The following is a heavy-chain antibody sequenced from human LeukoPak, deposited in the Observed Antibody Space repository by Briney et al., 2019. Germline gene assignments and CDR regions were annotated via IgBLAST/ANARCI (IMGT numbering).Heavy chain of an antibody. D-gene: IGHD3-10*01. CDR1: GFTFSSYS. Sequence: PGGSLRLSCAASGFTFSSYSMSWVRQAPGKGLEWVSYISMSSVYIYYADSVKGRFTISRDNSKNTLHLQMNSLRAEDTAVYYCARDHLGGTYYYGSGSYYFDYWGQGTLVTVSS. V-gene: IGHV3-21*01. J-gene: IGHJ4*02. CDR3: ARDHLGGTYYYGSGSYYFDY. CDR2: ISMSSVYI.